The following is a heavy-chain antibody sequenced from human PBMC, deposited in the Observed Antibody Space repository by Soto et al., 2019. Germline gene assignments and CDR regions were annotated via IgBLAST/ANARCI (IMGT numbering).Heavy chain of an antibody. D-gene: IGHD3-22*01. J-gene: IGHJ2*01. CDR1: GVTISSYY. Sequence: PSETVSLTCTVSGVTISSYYWSWIRQPPGKGLEWIGYIYYSGSTNYNPSLKSRGTISVDTSKNQFSLKLSSVTAADTAVYYCARDLDYYDSSGRRIWYFDLWGRGTLVTVSS. CDR2: IYYSGST. CDR3: ARDLDYYDSSGRRIWYFDL. V-gene: IGHV4-59*01.